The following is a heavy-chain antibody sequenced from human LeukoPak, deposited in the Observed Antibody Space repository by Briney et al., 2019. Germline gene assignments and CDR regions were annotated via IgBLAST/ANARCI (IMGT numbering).Heavy chain of an antibody. CDR3: ARGRSGSYTMDGAFDI. Sequence: SVKVSCKASGGTFSSYAISWVRQAPGQGLEWMGGIIPIFGTANYAQKFQGRVTITADESTSTAYMELSSLRSEDTAVYYCARGRSGSYTMDGAFDIWGQGTMVTVSS. CDR1: GGTFSSYA. J-gene: IGHJ3*02. CDR2: IIPIFGTA. V-gene: IGHV1-69*13. D-gene: IGHD1-26*01.